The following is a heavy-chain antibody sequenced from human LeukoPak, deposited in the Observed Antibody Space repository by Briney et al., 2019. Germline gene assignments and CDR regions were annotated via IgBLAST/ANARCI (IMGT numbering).Heavy chain of an antibody. J-gene: IGHJ4*02. Sequence: GGSLRLSCAASGFTFSSYEMNWVRQAPGKGLEWVSYISSSGSTIYYADSVKGRFTIYSDNAKNSLYMQMNSLRAEDTAVYYCARGYPNYDILTGYYSGLFDYWGQGTLVTVSS. D-gene: IGHD3-9*01. CDR3: ARGYPNYDILTGYYSGLFDY. CDR2: ISSSGSTI. CDR1: GFTFSSYE. V-gene: IGHV3-48*03.